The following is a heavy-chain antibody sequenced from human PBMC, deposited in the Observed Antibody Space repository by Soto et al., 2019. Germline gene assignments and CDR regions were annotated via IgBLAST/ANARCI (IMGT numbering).Heavy chain of an antibody. V-gene: IGHV3-30-3*01. CDR1: GFIFSSYA. Sequence: QVQLVESGGGVVQPGRSLRLSCAASGFIFSSYAMHWVRQAPGKGLEWVSVISYDGSNKYYADSVKGRFTISRDKSKNTLYLQMNSLRPEDTAVYYCAIGRNWFDSWGQGTLVTVSS. CDR3: AIGRNWFDS. CDR2: ISYDGSNK. J-gene: IGHJ5*01.